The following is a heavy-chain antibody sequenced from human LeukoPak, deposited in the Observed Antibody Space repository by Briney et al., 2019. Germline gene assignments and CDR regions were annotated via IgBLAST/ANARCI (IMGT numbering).Heavy chain of an antibody. V-gene: IGHV3-23*01. CDR1: GFTFSSYA. J-gene: IGHJ6*03. CDR2: ISGSGGST. Sequence: GALRLSCAASGFTFSSYAMSWVCQAPGKGLEWVSAISGSGGSTYYADSVKGRFTISRDNSKNTLYLQMNSLRAEDTAVYYCAKCLKGYCSSTSCSFYYYYYMDVWGKGTTVTVSS. CDR3: AKCLKGYCSSTSCSFYYYYYMDV. D-gene: IGHD2-2*01.